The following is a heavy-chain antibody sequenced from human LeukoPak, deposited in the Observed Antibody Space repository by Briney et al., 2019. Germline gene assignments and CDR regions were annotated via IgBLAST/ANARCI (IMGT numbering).Heavy chain of an antibody. CDR1: GGSISSYY. D-gene: IGHD3-3*01. J-gene: IGHJ4*02. CDR3: ASRSSIWSGYQDTLYYFDS. Sequence: SETLSLPCTVSGGSISSYYWSWIRRPPGKRLEWIGHLYYSGSTNYNPSLKSRVTISVDTSKNQFSLRLSSVTAADTAVYYCASRSSIWSGYQDTLYYFDSWGQGTLVTVSS. V-gene: IGHV4-59*01. CDR2: LYYSGST.